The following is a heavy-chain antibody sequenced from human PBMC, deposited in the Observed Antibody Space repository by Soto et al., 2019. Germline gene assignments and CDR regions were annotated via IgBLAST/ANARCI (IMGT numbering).Heavy chain of an antibody. CDR3: AQETSSEWGYLEI. J-gene: IGHJ6*02. V-gene: IGHV3-23*01. CDR2: IRGRGRT. D-gene: IGHD6-19*01. Sequence: EVRLLESGGGLAQPGGSRRLSCATSGFTFSRHAMPWGRQAPGKGLERVSTIRGRGRTYYADSVKGRFTISRDNSKNTLYLQMNTLRADDTALYYCAQETSSEWGYLEIWGQGTTVTVSS. CDR1: GFTFSRHA.